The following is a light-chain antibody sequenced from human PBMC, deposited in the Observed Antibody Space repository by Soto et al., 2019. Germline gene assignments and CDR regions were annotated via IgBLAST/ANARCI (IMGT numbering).Light chain of an antibody. CDR3: SAYTVSRTYV. Sequence: QSALTQPASVSGSPGQSITISCTGTSSDIGGYNSVSWYQQHPGKAPKLMIYNVYDRPSGISYRFSGSKSGNTASLTISGLQGEDEADYYCSAYTVSRTYVFGTGTKLTVL. J-gene: IGLJ1*01. CDR1: SSDIGGYNS. V-gene: IGLV2-14*03. CDR2: NVY.